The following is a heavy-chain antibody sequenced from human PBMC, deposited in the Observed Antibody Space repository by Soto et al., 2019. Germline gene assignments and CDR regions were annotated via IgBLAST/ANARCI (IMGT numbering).Heavy chain of an antibody. D-gene: IGHD6-6*01. V-gene: IGHV4-38-2*01. Sequence: SETLSLTCAVSGYSNRSGYFWGWIRQPPGKGLEWIGSMYHSGIAYYNLSLKSGVTISVDTSKNQLSLKLSSAIAADTAVYYCARSMYSTSAQLYYGMDVWGQGTTVTVS. CDR2: MYHSGIA. CDR1: GYSNRSGYF. CDR3: ARSMYSTSAQLYYGMDV. J-gene: IGHJ6*02.